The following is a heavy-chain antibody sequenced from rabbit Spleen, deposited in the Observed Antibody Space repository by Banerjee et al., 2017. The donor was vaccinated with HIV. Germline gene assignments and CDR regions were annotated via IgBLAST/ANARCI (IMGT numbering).Heavy chain of an antibody. D-gene: IGHD3-1*01. CDR3: ARNFGL. V-gene: IGHV1S40*01. CDR1: GFSFSAVHW. Sequence: QSLEESGGDLVKPGASLTLTCTASGFSFSAVHWIYWVRQAPGKGLEWIGTIYTGSTGTIDFASWAKGRFTISKTSSTTVTLQMTSLTAADTATYFCARNFGLWGPGTLVTVS. J-gene: IGHJ6*01. CDR2: IYTGSTGTI.